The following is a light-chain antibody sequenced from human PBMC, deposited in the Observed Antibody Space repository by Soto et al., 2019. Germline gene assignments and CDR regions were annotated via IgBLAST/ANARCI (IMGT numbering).Light chain of an antibody. Sequence: DIQMTQSPSTLSASVGDRVTITCRASQSINNWLAWYQQKPGKAPKLFIFKASTLESGVPSRFSGSGSGTEFTISISSLQPDDVATYFCQQYESFPRTFGQGTKVEIK. CDR1: QSINNW. CDR3: QQYESFPRT. CDR2: KAS. J-gene: IGKJ1*01. V-gene: IGKV1-5*03.